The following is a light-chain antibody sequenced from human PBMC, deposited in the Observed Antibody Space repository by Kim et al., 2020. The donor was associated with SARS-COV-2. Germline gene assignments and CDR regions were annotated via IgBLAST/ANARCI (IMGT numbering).Light chain of an antibody. Sequence: SYELTQPPSVSVAPGKTARITCGGNNIGSQSVHWYQQKPGQAPVLVIYYDSDRPSGIPERFSGSNSGNTATLTISRVEAGDEADYYCQVWDSSSDHHYVFGTGTKVTVL. CDR3: QVWDSSSDHHYV. CDR2: YDS. J-gene: IGLJ1*01. CDR1: NIGSQS. V-gene: IGLV3-21*04.